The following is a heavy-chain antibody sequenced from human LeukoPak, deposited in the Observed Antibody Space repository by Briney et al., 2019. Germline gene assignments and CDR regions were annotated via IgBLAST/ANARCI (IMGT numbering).Heavy chain of an antibody. J-gene: IGHJ4*02. CDR2: MHTSGST. Sequence: SETLSLTCTVSGGSISSYYWSWIRQPAGKGLEWIGRMHTSGSTNYNPSLKSRVTMSADTSKNQFSLRLSSVTAADTAVYYCARDEGSGWHDYWGQGTLVTVSS. CDR3: ARDEGSGWHDY. V-gene: IGHV4-4*07. D-gene: IGHD6-19*01. CDR1: GGSISSYY.